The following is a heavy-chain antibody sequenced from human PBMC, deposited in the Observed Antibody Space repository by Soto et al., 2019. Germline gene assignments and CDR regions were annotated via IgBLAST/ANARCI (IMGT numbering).Heavy chain of an antibody. J-gene: IGHJ4*02. V-gene: IGHV1-18*01. CDR1: GYTFTSYG. Sequence: ASVKVSCKASGYTFTSYGISWVRQAPGQGLEWMGWISAYNGNTNYAQKLQGRVTMTTDTSTTTAYMELRSLTSDDTAVYFCARINRDGYSLSYWGQGTLVTVSS. D-gene: IGHD4-4*01. CDR2: ISAYNGNT. CDR3: ARINRDGYSLSY.